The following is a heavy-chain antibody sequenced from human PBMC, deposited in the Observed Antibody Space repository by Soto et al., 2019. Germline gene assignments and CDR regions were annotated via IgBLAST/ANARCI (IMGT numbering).Heavy chain of an antibody. Sequence: SETLSLTCTVSGGSISSSSYYWGWIRQPPGKGLEWIGSIYYSGSTYYNPSLKSRVTISVDTSKNQFSLKLSSVTAADTAVYYCARVKQLVTFNFDYWGQGSRVTVSS. D-gene: IGHD6-6*01. CDR3: ARVKQLVTFNFDY. CDR1: GGSISSSSYY. J-gene: IGHJ4*02. V-gene: IGHV4-39*01. CDR2: IYYSGST.